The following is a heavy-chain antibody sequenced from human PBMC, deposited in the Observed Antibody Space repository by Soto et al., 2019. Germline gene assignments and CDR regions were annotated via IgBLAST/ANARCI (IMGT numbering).Heavy chain of an antibody. D-gene: IGHD4-17*01. V-gene: IGHV4-34*01. CDR1: GGSFSGYS. CDR3: AAHLKTTVTTYWYFDL. Sequence: QVHLQQWGAGLLKPSETLSLTCAVYGGSFSGYSWSWIRQPPGKGLEWIGEINNSGSTNFNPSLKSRLTISVETSKNQFSLKLTSVTAADTAVYYCAAHLKTTVTTYWYFDLWGRGTLVTVSS. CDR2: INNSGST. J-gene: IGHJ2*01.